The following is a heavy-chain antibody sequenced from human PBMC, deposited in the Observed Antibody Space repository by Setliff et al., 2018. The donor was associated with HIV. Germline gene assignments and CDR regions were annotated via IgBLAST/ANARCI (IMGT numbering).Heavy chain of an antibody. V-gene: IGHV4-4*09. D-gene: IGHD3-9*01. J-gene: IGHJ4*02. Sequence: SETLSLTCTVSGGSISSHYWSWIRQPPGKGLEWIGYIYTSGSVNYNPSLNSRVTISVDTSKNQFSLKLSSLTAADTAIYYCARQTWEYYDTLTGYYRSPKNFDSWGQGTLVTVSS. CDR1: GGSISSHY. CDR3: ARQTWEYYDTLTGYYRSPKNFDS. CDR2: IYTSGSV.